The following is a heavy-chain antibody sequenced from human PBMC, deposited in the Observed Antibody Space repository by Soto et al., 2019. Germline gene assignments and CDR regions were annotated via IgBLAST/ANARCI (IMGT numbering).Heavy chain of an antibody. J-gene: IGHJ1*01. CDR1: GFTFSSYW. CDR3: ARVYDFWSGYPAEYFQH. CDR2: IKQDGSEK. V-gene: IGHV3-7*01. Sequence: PXGSLRLSGAASGFTFSSYWMSWVRQAPGKGLEWVANIKQDGSEKYYVDSVKGRFTISRDNAKNSLYLQMNSLRAEDTAVYYCARVYDFWSGYPAEYFQHWGQGTLVTVSS. D-gene: IGHD3-3*01.